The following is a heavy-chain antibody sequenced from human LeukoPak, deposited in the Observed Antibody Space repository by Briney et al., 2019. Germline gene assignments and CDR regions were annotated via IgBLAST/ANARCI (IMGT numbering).Heavy chain of an antibody. J-gene: IGHJ4*02. CDR2: ISGSGGST. Sequence: GGSLRLSCAASGFTFSSYAMSWVRQAPGKGLEWVSAISGSGGSTYYADSVKGRFTISRDNSKNTLYLQMNSLRAEDTAVYYCAKPQLRYYYDSSGYPYYFHYWGQGTLVTVSS. D-gene: IGHD3-22*01. CDR3: AKPQLRYYYDSSGYPYYFHY. V-gene: IGHV3-23*01. CDR1: GFTFSSYA.